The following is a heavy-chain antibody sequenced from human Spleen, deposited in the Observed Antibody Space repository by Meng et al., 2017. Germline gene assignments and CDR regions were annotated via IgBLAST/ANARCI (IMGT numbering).Heavy chain of an antibody. D-gene: IGHD6-13*01. CDR3: AREAYSTSLSSATGFDY. CDR1: GGSFSGFY. V-gene: IGHV4-34*01. Sequence: QVQLRQWGAGLLKPSETLSLTFAVHGGSFSGFYWNWFRQPPGKGLEWIAEINHSGSTNINPSLKSRVTILADTSKNQFSLKVRSVTAADTAVYYCAREAYSTSLSSATGFDYWGQGTLVTVSS. CDR2: INHSGST. J-gene: IGHJ4*02.